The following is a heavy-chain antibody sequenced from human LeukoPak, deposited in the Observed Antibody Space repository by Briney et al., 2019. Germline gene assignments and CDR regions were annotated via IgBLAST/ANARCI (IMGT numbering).Heavy chain of an antibody. CDR2: VSHDTRTK. CDR1: GFSFSTYA. V-gene: IGHV3-30*10. Sequence: PGGSLRLSCAASGFSFSTYAMHWVRQAPGKGLEWVAVVSHDTRTKYYTDSLKGRFTISRDNSKNTLYLQMNGLRTDDTAVYYCARAIVGTENFDYWGQGTLATVSS. CDR3: ARAIVGTENFDY. J-gene: IGHJ4*02. D-gene: IGHD5-12*01.